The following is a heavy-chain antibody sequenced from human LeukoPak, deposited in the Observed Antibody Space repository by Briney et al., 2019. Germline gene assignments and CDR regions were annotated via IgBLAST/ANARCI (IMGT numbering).Heavy chain of an antibody. CDR1: GFTFSSYG. Sequence: GGSLRLSCAASGFTFSSYGLHWVRQAPGKGLEWVAVISYDGRNKYYADPVKGRFTISRDNSKNTLYLQMNSLRAEGTAVYYCARGGDNWGFFDYWGQGTLVTVSS. J-gene: IGHJ4*02. V-gene: IGHV3-30*04. CDR2: ISYDGRNK. CDR3: ARGGDNWGFFDY. D-gene: IGHD7-27*01.